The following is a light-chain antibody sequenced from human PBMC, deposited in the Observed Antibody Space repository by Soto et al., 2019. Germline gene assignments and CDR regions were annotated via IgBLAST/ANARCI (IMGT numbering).Light chain of an antibody. CDR3: QQLNSYPWT. CDR2: ETS. V-gene: IGKV1-39*01. Sequence: DIQMTQSPSPLSASVGDRVDITCRTSQSVSSYLNWYQAKPGKAPKLLIYETSNLESGVPSRFSGSGSGTDFTLTISSLQPEDFATYSCQQLNSYPWTFGQGTKVEIK. J-gene: IGKJ1*01. CDR1: QSVSSY.